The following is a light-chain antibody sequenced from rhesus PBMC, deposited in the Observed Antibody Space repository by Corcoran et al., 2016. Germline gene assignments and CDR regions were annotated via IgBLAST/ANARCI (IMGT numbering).Light chain of an antibody. CDR1: QGISSY. CDR3: QRPDRYPRA. J-gene: IGKJ4*01. CDR2: KAS. Sequence: DIQMTQSPSSLSASVGDTVNITCRASQGISSYLAWYQQKPGKAPKLLIYKASTLQNGFPSRLSGSGSWTDFTLPISGLRPGDFATYSCQRPDRYPRAFGGGTKVEVK. V-gene: IGKV1-25*01.